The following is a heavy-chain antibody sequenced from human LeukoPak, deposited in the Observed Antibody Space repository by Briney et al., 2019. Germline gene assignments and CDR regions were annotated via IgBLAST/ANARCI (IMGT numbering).Heavy chain of an antibody. Sequence: ASVKVSCKASGYTFTSYDINWVRQATGQGLEWMGWMNPNSGNTGYAQKFQGRVTMTRNTSISTAYMELSSLRSEDTAVYYCARAPYYGSTTYYYYMDVWGKGTTVTVSS. V-gene: IGHV1-8*01. D-gene: IGHD3-10*01. CDR3: ARAPYYGSTTYYYYMDV. J-gene: IGHJ6*03. CDR2: MNPNSGNT. CDR1: GYTFTSYD.